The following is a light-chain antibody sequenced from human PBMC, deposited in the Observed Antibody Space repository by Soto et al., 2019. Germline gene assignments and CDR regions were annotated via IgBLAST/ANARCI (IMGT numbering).Light chain of an antibody. CDR3: QQYDSSPRT. CDR1: QSVNIK. CDR2: GAS. V-gene: IGKV3-15*01. Sequence: EIVMTQSPATLSVSPGERATLSCRASQSVNIKLAWYQQKPGQAPRLVIYGASTRATGIPAWVSGSGSGTAFTLAISSLQSEDFAVYYCQQYDSSPRTCGQGTKVEIK. J-gene: IGKJ1*01.